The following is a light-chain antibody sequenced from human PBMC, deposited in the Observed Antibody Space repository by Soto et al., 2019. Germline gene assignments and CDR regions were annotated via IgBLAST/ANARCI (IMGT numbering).Light chain of an antibody. J-gene: IGKJ1*01. CDR1: LGISNY. CDR2: AAS. CDR3: QQYNNWPRT. Sequence: DIQITQSPSSLSASVGDRVTITCRASLGISNYLAWYQQKPGKVPNLLIYAASTLQSGVPSRFSGSGSGTEFTLTISSLQSGDFAVYYCQQYNNWPRTFGQGTKVDIK. V-gene: IGKV1-27*01.